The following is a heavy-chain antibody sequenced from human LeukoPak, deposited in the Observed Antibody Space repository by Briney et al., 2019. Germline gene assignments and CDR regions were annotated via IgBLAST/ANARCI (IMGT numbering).Heavy chain of an antibody. Sequence: PGGTLRLSCAASGFTFSSYGMSWVRQAPGKGLEWVSAISGSGGSTYYADSVKGRFTISRDNSKNTLYLQMNSLRAEDTAVYYCAKAFLSLLWFGEPADFDYWGQGTLVTVSS. D-gene: IGHD3-10*01. J-gene: IGHJ4*02. V-gene: IGHV3-23*01. CDR3: AKAFLSLLWFGEPADFDY. CDR2: ISGSGGST. CDR1: GFTFSSYG.